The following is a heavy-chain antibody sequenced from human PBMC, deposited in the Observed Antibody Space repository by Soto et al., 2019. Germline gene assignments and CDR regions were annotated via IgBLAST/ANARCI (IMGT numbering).Heavy chain of an antibody. Sequence: SETLSLTCTVSGASVSSGSYHWSWIRQPPGKGLEWIGYIYYSGSTNYNPSLQSRVTISVDTSKNQFSLKLSSVTAADTAVYYCARLRRDIVVVAALYLDHWGQGTLVTVSS. CDR3: ARLRRDIVVVAALYLDH. V-gene: IGHV4-61*01. CDR2: IYYSGST. D-gene: IGHD2-2*01. J-gene: IGHJ4*02. CDR1: GASVSSGSYH.